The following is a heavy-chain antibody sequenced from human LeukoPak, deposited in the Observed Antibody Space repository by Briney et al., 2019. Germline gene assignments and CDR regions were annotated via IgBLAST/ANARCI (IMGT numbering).Heavy chain of an antibody. CDR2: IIPIFGTA. CDR1: GGTFSRYA. V-gene: IGHV1-69*01. D-gene: IGHD4-17*01. J-gene: IGHJ5*02. CDR3: TVSYDYGDENWFDP. Sequence: SVKVSCKASGGTFSRYAISWVRQAPGQGLEWMGGIIPIFGTANYAQKFQGRVTITADESTSTAYMELSSLRSEDTAVYYCTVSYDYGDENWFDPWGQGTLVTVSS.